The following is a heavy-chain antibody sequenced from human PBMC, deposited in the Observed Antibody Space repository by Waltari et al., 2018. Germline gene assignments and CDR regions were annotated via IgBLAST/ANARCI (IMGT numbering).Heavy chain of an antibody. CDR3: ARGPHSSGWFTVFDY. V-gene: IGHV1-8*03. J-gene: IGHJ4*02. D-gene: IGHD6-19*01. Sequence: QVQLVQSGAEVKKPGASVKVSCKASGYTFTSYDITWVRQSTGQGLEWMGWMNPNSGNTGYAQKFQGRVTITRNTSISTAYMELSSLRSEDTAVYYCARGPHSSGWFTVFDYWGQGTLVTVSS. CDR2: MNPNSGNT. CDR1: GYTFTSYD.